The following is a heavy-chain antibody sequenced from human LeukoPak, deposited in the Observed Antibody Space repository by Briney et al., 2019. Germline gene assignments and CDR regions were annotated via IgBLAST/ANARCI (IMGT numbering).Heavy chain of an antibody. V-gene: IGHV4-39*01. D-gene: IGHD4-17*01. J-gene: IGHJ4*02. Sequence: PSETLSLTCTVSGGSISSSSYSWTWIRQPPGKGLEWIGSIHYDGNTYYKPFLRSRVTISVDTSNQFSLRLSSATAADTATYYCAKHYLNNYGHYYWGQGTLVTVSS. CDR1: GGSISSSSYS. CDR2: IHYDGNT. CDR3: AKHYLNNYGHYY.